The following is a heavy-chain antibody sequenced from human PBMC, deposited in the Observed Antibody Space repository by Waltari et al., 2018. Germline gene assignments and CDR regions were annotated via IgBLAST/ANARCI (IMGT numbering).Heavy chain of an antibody. J-gene: IGHJ5*02. Sequence: QVQLQQWGAGLLKPSETLSLTCVVYGASLSGYYWGWVRQPPGKGLEWIGQISHTGSTNYNPSLKSRVIISVHTSQNQFSLQLSSVTAADTALYFCTRGGNYDFWSHRPFVDPWGQGTLVTVSS. CDR3: TRGGNYDFWSHRPFVDP. CDR1: GASLSGYY. V-gene: IGHV4-34*01. CDR2: ISHTGST. D-gene: IGHD3-3*01.